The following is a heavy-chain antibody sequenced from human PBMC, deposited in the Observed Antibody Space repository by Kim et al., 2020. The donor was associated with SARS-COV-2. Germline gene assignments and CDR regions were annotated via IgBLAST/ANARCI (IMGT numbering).Heavy chain of an antibody. J-gene: IGHJ4*02. CDR3: ARGKPRTHYDFDY. D-gene: IGHD3-16*01. Sequence: GGSLRLSCAASGFTFSSYSMNWVRQAAGKGLEWVSSSSSSSSYIYYADSVKGRFTISRDNAKNAMLLQMNSLRAEDTAVYYCARGKPRTHYDFDYWGQRNLVTVSS. CDR1: GFTFSSYS. CDR2: SSSSSSYI. V-gene: IGHV3-21*04.